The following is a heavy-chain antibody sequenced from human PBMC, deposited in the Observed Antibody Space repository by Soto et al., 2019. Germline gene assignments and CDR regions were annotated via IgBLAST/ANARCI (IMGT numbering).Heavy chain of an antibody. CDR1: GDSIGSGGHY. D-gene: IGHD7-27*01. CDR2: IYYSGST. CDR3: ARDQAQAPTVWGY. J-gene: IGHJ4*02. V-gene: IGHV4-31*03. Sequence: SETLSLTCSVSGDSIGSGGHYWNWIRQHPEKGLEWIGYIYYSGSTHYNPSLRSRLRISLDTSKNQFFLRLTSVTAADTARYYCARDQAQAPTVWGYWGQGIQVTVSS.